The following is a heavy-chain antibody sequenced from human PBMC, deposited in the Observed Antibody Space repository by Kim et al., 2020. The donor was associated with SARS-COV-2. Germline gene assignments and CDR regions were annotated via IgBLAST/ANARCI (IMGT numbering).Heavy chain of an antibody. D-gene: IGHD3-10*01. V-gene: IGHV1-3*01. Sequence: ASVKVSCKASGYTFTSYAMHWVRQAPGQRLEWMGWINAGNGNTKYSQKFQGRVTITRDTSASTAYMELSSLRSEDTAVYYCSRMVRGVHFDYWGQGTLVTGSS. J-gene: IGHJ4*02. CDR2: INAGNGNT. CDR3: SRMVRGVHFDY. CDR1: GYTFTSYA.